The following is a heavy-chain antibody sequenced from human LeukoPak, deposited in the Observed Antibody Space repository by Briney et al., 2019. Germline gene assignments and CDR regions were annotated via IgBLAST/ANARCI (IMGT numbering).Heavy chain of an antibody. Sequence: GGSLRLSCAASGFTFSSYAMHWVRQAPGKGLEGVAVISYDGSNKYYADSVKGRFTISRDNSKNTLYLQMNSLRAEDTAVYYCARGNGDYAVDYWGQGTLVTVSS. D-gene: IGHD4-17*01. CDR2: ISYDGSNK. V-gene: IGHV3-30-3*01. CDR1: GFTFSSYA. J-gene: IGHJ4*02. CDR3: ARGNGDYAVDY.